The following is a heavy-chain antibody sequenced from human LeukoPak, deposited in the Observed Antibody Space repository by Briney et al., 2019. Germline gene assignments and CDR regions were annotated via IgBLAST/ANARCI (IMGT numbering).Heavy chain of an antibody. Sequence: GRSLRLSCAASGFTFSSYAMHWVRQAPGKGLEWVAVISYDGSNKYYADSVKGRFIISRDNAKNSLYLQMNSLRDEDTAAYYCANLGPPGRDHYLESWGQGTLVTVSS. CDR3: ANLGPPGRDHYLES. J-gene: IGHJ4*02. D-gene: IGHD5-24*01. CDR1: GFTFSSYA. V-gene: IGHV3-30*04. CDR2: ISYDGSNK.